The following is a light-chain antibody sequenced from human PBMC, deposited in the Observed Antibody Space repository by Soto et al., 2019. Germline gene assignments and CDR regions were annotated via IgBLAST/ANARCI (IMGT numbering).Light chain of an antibody. CDR3: QQSDSTPFT. J-gene: IGKJ4*02. V-gene: IGKV1-39*01. CDR2: TAS. CDR1: QSISSH. Sequence: DIQMTQSPSSLSASIGERVTITCRASQSISSHLDWYQQKPGKAPNLLIYTASSRHSGVPSRFSDSGSGTDFTLTISSLQPEDFAAFYCQQSDSTPFTFGEGTKVDIK.